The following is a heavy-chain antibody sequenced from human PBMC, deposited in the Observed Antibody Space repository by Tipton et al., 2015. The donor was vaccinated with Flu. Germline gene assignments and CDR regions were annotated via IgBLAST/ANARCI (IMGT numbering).Heavy chain of an antibody. D-gene: IGHD3-22*01. CDR3: AGNNYYDSSGYYYSLDY. J-gene: IGHJ4*02. CDR1: GYSISSGYY. CDR2: IYHSGRT. Sequence: TLSLTCTVSGYSISSGYYWGWIRQSPGKGLEWIGNIYHSGRTYYNPSLKSRVTISVDTSKNQFSLKLSSVTAADTALYYCAGNNYYDSSGYYYSLDYGGQGTLVTVAS. V-gene: IGHV4-38-2*02.